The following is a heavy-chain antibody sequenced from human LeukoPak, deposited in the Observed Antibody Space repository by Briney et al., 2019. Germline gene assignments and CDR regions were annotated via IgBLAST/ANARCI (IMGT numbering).Heavy chain of an antibody. V-gene: IGHV3-74*01. J-gene: IGHJ6*02. D-gene: IGHD6-13*01. CDR1: GFSFSGHW. Sequence: GGSLRLSCTASGFSFSGHWMHWARQLPGKGLVWVSRISPTGSTTSYADSVKGRFTVSRDNAKNSLYLQMNSLRAEDTALYYCAKGSSSSWDYYYYGLDVWGQGTTVTVSS. CDR3: AKGSSSSWDYYYYGLDV. CDR2: ISPTGSTT.